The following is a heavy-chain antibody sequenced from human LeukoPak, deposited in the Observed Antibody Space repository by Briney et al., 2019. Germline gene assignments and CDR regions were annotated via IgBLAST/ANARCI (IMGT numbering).Heavy chain of an antibody. D-gene: IGHD1-1*01. CDR1: GGSFSGYY. CDR3: ARYGTQGAFDI. CDR2: INHSGST. J-gene: IGHJ3*02. Sequence: SETLSLTCAVYGGSFSGYYWSWIRQPPGKGLEWIGEINHSGSTNYNPSLKSRVTISVDTSKNQFSLKLSSVTAADTAVYYCARYGTQGAFDIWGQGTMVTVSS. V-gene: IGHV4-34*01.